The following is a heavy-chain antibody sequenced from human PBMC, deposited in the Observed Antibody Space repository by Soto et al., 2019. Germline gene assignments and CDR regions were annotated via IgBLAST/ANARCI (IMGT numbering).Heavy chain of an antibody. J-gene: IGHJ6*03. D-gene: IGHD5-12*01. V-gene: IGHV4-59*08. CDR1: GGSISSYY. Sequence: SETLSLTCTVSGGSISSYYWSWIRQPPGKGLEWIGYIYYSGSTNYNPSLKSRVTISVDTSKNQFSLKLSSVTAADTAVYYCARGGEYSGIPYYYYYYMDVWGKGTTVTVSS. CDR2: IYYSGST. CDR3: ARGGEYSGIPYYYYYYMDV.